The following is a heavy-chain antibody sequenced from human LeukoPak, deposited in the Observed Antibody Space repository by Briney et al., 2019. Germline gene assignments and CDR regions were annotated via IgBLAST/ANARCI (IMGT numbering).Heavy chain of an antibody. CDR2: ITSSSSYI. J-gene: IGHJ4*02. D-gene: IGHD6-13*01. CDR3: ARASAGTLDLLDY. V-gene: IGHV3-21*01. Sequence: PGGSLRLSCAASGFTFSSYRMNWVRQAPGKGLEWVSSITSSSSYIYYADSLKDRFTISRDNAKNSLFLQMKSLRVEDTAVYYCARASAGTLDLLDYWGQGTLVTVSS. CDR1: GFTFSSYR.